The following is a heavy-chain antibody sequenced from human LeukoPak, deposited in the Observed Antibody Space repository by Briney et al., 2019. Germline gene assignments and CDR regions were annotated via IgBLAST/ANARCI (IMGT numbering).Heavy chain of an antibody. CDR3: AGIAVAGGVQRTVY. J-gene: IGHJ4*02. Sequence: QPGGSLRLSCAASGFTFSTYAMSWVRHPPGKGLEWVSAISGSGGSTYSAASVKGRFTISRDNSKNTLYLQTHSPRAADTAVYYCAGIAVAGGVQRTVYWGQGTLVTVSS. CDR1: GFTFSTYA. V-gene: IGHV3-23*01. CDR2: ISGSGGST. D-gene: IGHD6-19*01.